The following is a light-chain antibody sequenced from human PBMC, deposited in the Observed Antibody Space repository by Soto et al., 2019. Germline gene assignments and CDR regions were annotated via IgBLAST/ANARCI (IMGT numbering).Light chain of an antibody. CDR3: QQANSFPYT. CDR2: TAS. V-gene: IGKV1-12*01. CDR1: QRISSW. Sequence: DIPMTQSPSSVSASVGDRVTITCRASQRISSWLAWYQQKPGKAPELLIYTASTLQSGVPSRFSGSGSGTDFTLTISSLQPEDFATYYCQQANSFPYTFGQGTKLEIK. J-gene: IGKJ2*01.